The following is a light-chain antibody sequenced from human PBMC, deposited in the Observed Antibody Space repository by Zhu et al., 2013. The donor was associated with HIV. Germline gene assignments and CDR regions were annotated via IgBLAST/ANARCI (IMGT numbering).Light chain of an antibody. J-gene: IGKJ3*01. CDR2: AAS. CDR3: QQYYSTPS. V-gene: IGKV1-27*01. Sequence: DVQMTQFPSSLSASVGDRVTITCRASPAINTYLAWYQQKPGQAPKLLIYAASTLPSGVPSRFSGSGSGTDFTLTISSLQAEDVAVYYCQQYYSTPSFGPGTKVDI. CDR1: PAINTY.